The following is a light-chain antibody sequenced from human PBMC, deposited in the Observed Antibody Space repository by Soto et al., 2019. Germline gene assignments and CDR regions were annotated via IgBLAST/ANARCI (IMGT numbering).Light chain of an antibody. CDR3: QQYYNLPLA. CDR1: QDISSY. CDR2: DAS. J-gene: IGKJ4*01. V-gene: IGKV1-33*01. Sequence: DIQMTQSPSSLSASVGDRVTITCQASQDISSYLNWYQQKPGKAPKLLIYDASNLETGVPSRFSGSGSGTDFTFTISSLQPEDIATYYCQQYYNLPLAFGGGTKVDIK.